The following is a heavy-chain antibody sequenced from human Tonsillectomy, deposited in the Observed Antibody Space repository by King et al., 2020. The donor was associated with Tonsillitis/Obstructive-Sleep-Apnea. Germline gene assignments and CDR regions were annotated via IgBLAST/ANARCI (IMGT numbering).Heavy chain of an antibody. CDR1: GFTFSSYA. Sequence: VQLVESGGGFVQPGGSLRLSCAASGFTFSSYAMSWVRQAPGKGLEWVSAISGSGGSTYYADSVKGRFTISRDNSKNTLYLQMNSLRAEDTAVNYCAKYPAGITFGGVIDHFDYWGQGTLVTVSS. J-gene: IGHJ4*02. D-gene: IGHD3-16*02. CDR2: ISGSGGST. CDR3: AKYPAGITFGGVIDHFDY. V-gene: IGHV3-23*04.